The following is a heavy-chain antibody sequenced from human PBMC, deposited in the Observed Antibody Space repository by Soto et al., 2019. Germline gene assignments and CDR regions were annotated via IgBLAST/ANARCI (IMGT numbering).Heavy chain of an antibody. CDR3: ARRGPGTYFDY. CDR1: GFSFDDYG. Sequence: TGGSVRLSCAASGFSFDDYGMSWVRQGPWKGLEWVSDISWNGRSTDYGDSVKGRFTISRDNSKNTLYLQMNSLRAEDTAVYYCARRGPGTYFDYWGQGTLVTVSS. J-gene: IGHJ4*02. D-gene: IGHD6-13*01. CDR2: ISWNGRST. V-gene: IGHV3-20*04.